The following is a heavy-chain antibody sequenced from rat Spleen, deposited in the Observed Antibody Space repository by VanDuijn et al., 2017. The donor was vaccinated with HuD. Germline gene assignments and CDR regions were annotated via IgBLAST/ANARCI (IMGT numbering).Heavy chain of an antibody. CDR1: GFSFSDYY. Sequence: EVQLVESGGGLVQPGRSLKLSCAASGFSFSDYYMAWVRQAPKKGLAWVASITYEGSSTYYGDSVNGRFTISRDNAKSTLYLQVDSLKSEDTATYYCARHGRGKTTYYYVMDAWGQGASVTVSS. D-gene: IGHD4-5*01. CDR2: ITYEGSST. V-gene: IGHV5-22*01. CDR3: ARHGRGKTTYYYVMDA. J-gene: IGHJ4*01.